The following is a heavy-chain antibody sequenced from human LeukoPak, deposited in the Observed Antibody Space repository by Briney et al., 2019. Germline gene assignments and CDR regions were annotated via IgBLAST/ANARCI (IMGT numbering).Heavy chain of an antibody. CDR2: TSPNGRDT. J-gene: IGHJ4*02. D-gene: IGHD3-16*01. V-gene: IGHV3-7*01. CDR1: GFTFGTSW. CDR3: AGWGSDFNY. Sequence: GGSLRLSCAASGFTFGTSWMSWFRRAPGTGLQWVARTSPNGRDTYYVDSVKGRFIISRDNPKNSLYLQMNSLRAEDTAVYYCAGWGSDFNYWGQGTLVTVSS.